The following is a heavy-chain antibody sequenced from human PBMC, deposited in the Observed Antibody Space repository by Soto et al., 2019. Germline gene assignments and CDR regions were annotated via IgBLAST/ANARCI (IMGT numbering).Heavy chain of an antibody. D-gene: IGHD4-17*01. CDR1: GGSSSSYY. CDR2: IYYSGST. J-gene: IGHJ2*01. Sequence: SETLSLTCTVSGGSSSSYYWSWIRQPPGKGLEWIGYIYYSGSTNYNPSLKSRVTISVDTSKNQFSLKLSSVTAADTAVYYCARVTGVRDYGDYGGFDLWGRGTLVTVSS. CDR3: ARVTGVRDYGDYGGFDL. V-gene: IGHV4-59*01.